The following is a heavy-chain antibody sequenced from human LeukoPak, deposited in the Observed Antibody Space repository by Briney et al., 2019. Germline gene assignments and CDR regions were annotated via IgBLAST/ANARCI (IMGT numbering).Heavy chain of an antibody. CDR1: GFTFSSYA. V-gene: IGHV3-23*01. D-gene: IGHD1-26*01. CDR3: ARGHSDVVGGGGVDY. Sequence: GGSLRLSCAASGFTFSSYAMNWVRQAPGKGLEWVSTITGSGGRTYYADSVKGRFTISRDNSKNTLYLQMNSLRAEDTAVYYCARGHSDVVGGGGVDYWGQGTLVTVSS. CDR2: ITGSGGRT. J-gene: IGHJ4*02.